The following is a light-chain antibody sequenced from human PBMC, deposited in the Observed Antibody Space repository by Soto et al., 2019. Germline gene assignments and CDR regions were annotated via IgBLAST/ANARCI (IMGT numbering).Light chain of an antibody. V-gene: IGKV1-39*01. Sequence: DIQMTQSPSSLSASVGDRVTITCRASQSITTYLNWYRQKPGKAPKLLIYAASSLQSGVPSRFSGSGSETEFTLSISSLQPGDFATYYCQHYNTYPWTFGQGTKVEIK. CDR3: QHYNTYPWT. CDR1: QSITTY. J-gene: IGKJ1*01. CDR2: AAS.